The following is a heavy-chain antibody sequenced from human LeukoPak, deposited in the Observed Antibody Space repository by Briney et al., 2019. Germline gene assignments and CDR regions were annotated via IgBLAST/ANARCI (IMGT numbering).Heavy chain of an antibody. Sequence: ASVKVSCKASGYTLTSNYLHWVRQAPGQGLEWMAIINPSGGSTSRAQKFRGRVTMTGDTSASTVYMELSSLRSEDTAVYYCASVYKHGMDVWGQGTTVTVSS. CDR1: GYTLTSNY. V-gene: IGHV1-46*01. CDR2: INPSGGST. CDR3: ASVYKHGMDV. D-gene: IGHD5-24*01. J-gene: IGHJ6*02.